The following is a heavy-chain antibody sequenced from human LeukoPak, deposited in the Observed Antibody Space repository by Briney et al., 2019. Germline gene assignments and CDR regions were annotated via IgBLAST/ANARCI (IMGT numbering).Heavy chain of an antibody. D-gene: IGHD5/OR15-5a*01. J-gene: IGHJ4*02. CDR1: GYTFVGYY. CDR2: INPTTGGT. Sequence: GASVNLSCTASGYTFVGYYLHWVRQAPGQGLEWMGWINPTTGGTSYAQKFQDRVTMTRDTSINTAYMEFSGLTSDDTAVYYCARLVGLSTTASYWGQGTLVIVSS. CDR3: ARLVGLSTTASY. V-gene: IGHV1-2*02.